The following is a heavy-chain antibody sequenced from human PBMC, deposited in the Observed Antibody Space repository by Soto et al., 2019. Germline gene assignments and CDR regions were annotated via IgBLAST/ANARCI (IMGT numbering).Heavy chain of an antibody. J-gene: IGHJ6*02. V-gene: IGHV1-58*01. D-gene: IGHD1-26*01. CDR1: GITWKGTG. CDR3: ASLGVGATDYYYYGMDF. CDR2: IVVGTGST. Sequence: KAYGITWKGTGLQWMRQARGKRLEWIGRIVVGTGSTTYAQIVQERIAITRDMSTNTAYMELSSLRSEDTAVYYCASLGVGATDYYYYGMDFWVQGTTVPGFS.